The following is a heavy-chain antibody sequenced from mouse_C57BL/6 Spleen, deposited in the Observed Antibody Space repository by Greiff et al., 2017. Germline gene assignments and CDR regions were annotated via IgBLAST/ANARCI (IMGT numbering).Heavy chain of an antibody. D-gene: IGHD1-1*01. CDR2: INPNNGGT. J-gene: IGHJ4*01. V-gene: IGHV1-22*01. CDR3: ARGYYYGGAMDY. Sequence: EVKLQQSGPELVKPGASVKMSCKASGYTFTDYNMHWVKQSHGKSLEWIGYINPNNGGTSYNQKFKGKATLTVNKSSSTAYMELRSLTSEESAVYYCARGYYYGGAMDYWGQGTSVTVSS. CDR1: GYTFTDYN.